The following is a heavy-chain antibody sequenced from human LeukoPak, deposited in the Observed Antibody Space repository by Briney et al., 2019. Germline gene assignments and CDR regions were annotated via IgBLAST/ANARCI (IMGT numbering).Heavy chain of an antibody. V-gene: IGHV3-74*01. Sequence: GGSLRLSCVASGFAFTNYGMMWVRQAPGKGLVWVSYINNDGRSTTYADSVKGRFTISRDNAKNTLYLQMNCLRDDDTAMYYCVRNYNGMTYWGQGTLVIVSS. CDR3: VRNYNGMTY. CDR2: INNDGRST. D-gene: IGHD1-26*01. J-gene: IGHJ4*02. CDR1: GFAFTNYG.